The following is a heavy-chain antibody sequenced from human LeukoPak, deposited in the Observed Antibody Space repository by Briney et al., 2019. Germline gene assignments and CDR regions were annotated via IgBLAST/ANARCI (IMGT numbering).Heavy chain of an antibody. V-gene: IGHV4-61*08. CDR2: INHSGST. D-gene: IGHD4-17*01. CDR1: GGSISSGGYY. CDR3: ARRVTIHYYMDV. Sequence: PSETLSLTCTVSGGSISSGGYYWSWIRQHPGKGLEWIGEINHSGSTNYNPSLKSRVTISLDTSKNQFSLKLTSVTAADTAVYYCARRVTIHYYMDVWGKGTPVSVSS. J-gene: IGHJ6*03.